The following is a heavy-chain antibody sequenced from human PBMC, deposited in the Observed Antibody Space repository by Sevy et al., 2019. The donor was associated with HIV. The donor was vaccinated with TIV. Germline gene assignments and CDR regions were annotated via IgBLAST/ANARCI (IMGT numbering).Heavy chain of an antibody. V-gene: IGHV1-18*01. J-gene: IGHJ4*02. CDR2: ISAYNGNT. Sequence: ASVKVSCKASGYTFTSYGISWVRQAPGQGLEGMGWISAYNGNTNYAQKLQGRVTMTTDTATSTAYMELRSLRSDDTAVYYCAREEMATTKFDYWGQGTLVTVSS. CDR3: AREEMATTKFDY. CDR1: GYTFTSYG. D-gene: IGHD5-12*01.